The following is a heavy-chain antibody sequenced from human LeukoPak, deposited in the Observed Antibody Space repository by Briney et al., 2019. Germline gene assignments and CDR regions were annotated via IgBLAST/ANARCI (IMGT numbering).Heavy chain of an antibody. V-gene: IGHV1-3*01. J-gene: IGHJ4*02. Sequence: ASVKVSCKASGYTFTTYALTWVRQAPGQRLEWMGWINVGNGNTKSSQKFQGRVTITRDMSASTVHMELSGLRSEDTAVYYCARDQEGFDYWGQGTLVTVSS. CDR1: GYTFTTYA. CDR2: INVGNGNT. CDR3: ARDQEGFDY.